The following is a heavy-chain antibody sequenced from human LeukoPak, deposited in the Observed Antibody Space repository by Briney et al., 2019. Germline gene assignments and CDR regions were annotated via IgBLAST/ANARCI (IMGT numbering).Heavy chain of an antibody. Sequence: SGGSLRLSCAASGFTFDDYSMHWVRQAPWKGLEWVSGISWNSGSIGYADSVKGRFTISRDNAKNSLYLQMNSLRAEDTAVYYCASAYRGQGTLVTVSS. V-gene: IGHV3-9*01. D-gene: IGHD3-3*01. CDR3: ASAY. CDR2: ISWNSGSI. J-gene: IGHJ4*02. CDR1: GFTFDDYS.